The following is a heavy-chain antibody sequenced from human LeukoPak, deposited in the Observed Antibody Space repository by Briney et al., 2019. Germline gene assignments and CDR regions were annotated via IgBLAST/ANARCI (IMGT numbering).Heavy chain of an antibody. Sequence: PGGSLRLSCAASGFTFSTFEMHWVRQAPGKGLEWVSYISSTGSTIYYADSVKGRFTISRDNAKNALYLQMNSLRAEDTAVYYCARDKGVIGTFDYWGQGTLVTVSS. V-gene: IGHV3-48*03. CDR1: GFTFSTFE. D-gene: IGHD3-16*02. CDR2: ISSTGSTI. J-gene: IGHJ4*02. CDR3: ARDKGVIGTFDY.